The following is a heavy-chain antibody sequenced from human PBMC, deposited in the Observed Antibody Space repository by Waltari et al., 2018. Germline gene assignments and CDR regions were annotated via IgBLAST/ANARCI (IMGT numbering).Heavy chain of an antibody. Sequence: QVQLVESGGGVVQPGRSLRLSCAASGFTFSSYGMHWVRQAPGKELEWVAVISYDGSNKYYADSVKGRFTISRDNSKNTLYLQMNSLRAEDTAVYYCAKDHPPAYCGGDCYYYYYYGMDVWGQGTTVTVSS. CDR3: AKDHPPAYCGGDCYYYYYYGMDV. CDR1: GFTFSSYG. CDR2: ISYDGSNK. D-gene: IGHD2-21*02. J-gene: IGHJ6*02. V-gene: IGHV3-30*18.